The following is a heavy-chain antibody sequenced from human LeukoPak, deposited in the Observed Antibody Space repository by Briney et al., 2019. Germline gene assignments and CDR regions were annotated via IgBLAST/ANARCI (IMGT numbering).Heavy chain of an antibody. CDR3: ARQTAVLMVYATPGDFDY. CDR2: IYYSGST. CDR1: GGSISSYY. J-gene: IGHJ4*02. Sequence: PSETLSLTCTVSGGSISSYYWGWIRQPPGKGLEWIGSIYYSGSTYYNPSLKSRVTISVDTSKNQFSLKLSSVTAADTAVYYCARQTAVLMVYATPGDFDYWGQGTLVTVSS. D-gene: IGHD2-8*01. V-gene: IGHV4-39*01.